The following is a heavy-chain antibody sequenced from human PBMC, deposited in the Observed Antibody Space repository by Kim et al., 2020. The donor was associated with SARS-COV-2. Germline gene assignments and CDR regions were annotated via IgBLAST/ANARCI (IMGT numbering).Heavy chain of an antibody. V-gene: IGHV4-34*01. CDR3: ARGLGSSSASLDPYYFDY. D-gene: IGHD6-13*01. CDR1: GGSFSGYY. CDR2: INHSGST. Sequence: SETLSLTCAVYGGSFSGYYWSWIRQPPGKGLEWIGEINHSGSTNYNPSLKSRVTISVDTSKNQFSLKLSSVTAADTAVYYCARGLGSSSASLDPYYFDYWGQGTLVTVSS. J-gene: IGHJ4*02.